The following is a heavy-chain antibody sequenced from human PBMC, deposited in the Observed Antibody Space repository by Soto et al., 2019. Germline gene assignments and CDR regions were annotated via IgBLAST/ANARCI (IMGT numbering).Heavy chain of an antibody. V-gene: IGHV3-74*01. CDR2: IKYTGSTT. D-gene: IGHD2-15*01. CDR3: ARGLLNLYGMDV. CDR1: GFTFSSYW. Sequence: EVQLVESGGGLVQPGGSLRLSCAASGFTFSSYWMHWVRQTPGKGLVWVSRIKYTGSTTDYADSVKGRFTISRDNAKNTLYLQISNLRAEDTAVYYCARGLLNLYGMDVWGQGTTVTVSS. J-gene: IGHJ6*02.